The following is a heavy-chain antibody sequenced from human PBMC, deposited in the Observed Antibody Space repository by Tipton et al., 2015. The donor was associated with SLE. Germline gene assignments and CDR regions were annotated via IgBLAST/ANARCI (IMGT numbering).Heavy chain of an antibody. CDR1: GFTFDAYA. Sequence: SLRLSCAASGFTFDAYAMHWVRQAPGKGLEWVSGISWNSGSIGYADSVKGRFTISRDNAKNSLYLQMNSLRAEDTAVYYCARAAYSYGYGGLGFGGQGTLVTVSS. CDR2: ISWNSGSI. J-gene: IGHJ4*02. D-gene: IGHD5-18*01. CDR3: ARAAYSYGYGGLGF. V-gene: IGHV3-9*01.